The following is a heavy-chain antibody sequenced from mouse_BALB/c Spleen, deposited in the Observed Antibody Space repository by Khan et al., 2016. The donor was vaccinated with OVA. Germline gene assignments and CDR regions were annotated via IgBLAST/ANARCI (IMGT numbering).Heavy chain of an antibody. CDR2: IDPENGDT. J-gene: IGHJ3*01. V-gene: IGHV14-4*02. CDR1: GFNIKDYY. Sequence: VQLKQSGAELVRSGASVKLSCTASGFNIKDYYMHWVKQRPEQGLEWIGWIDPENGDTEYAPKFQGKATMTADTSSNTAYLQLSSLTSEDTAVYYGNVYYDYDGFAYWGQGTLVTVSA. CDR3: NVYYDYDGFAY. D-gene: IGHD2-4*01.